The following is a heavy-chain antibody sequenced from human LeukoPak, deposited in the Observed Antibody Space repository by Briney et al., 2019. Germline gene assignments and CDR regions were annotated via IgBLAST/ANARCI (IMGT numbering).Heavy chain of an antibody. Sequence: SETLSLTCAVSGYSISSGYYWGWIRPPPGKGLEWIGRIYHSGSTYYNPSLKSRVTISVDTSENQFSLKLSSVTAADTAVYYCARAVRGVILGYYFDYWGQGTLVTVSS. CDR3: ARAVRGVILGYYFDY. CDR1: GYSISSGYY. CDR2: IYHSGST. V-gene: IGHV4-38-2*01. J-gene: IGHJ4*02. D-gene: IGHD3-10*01.